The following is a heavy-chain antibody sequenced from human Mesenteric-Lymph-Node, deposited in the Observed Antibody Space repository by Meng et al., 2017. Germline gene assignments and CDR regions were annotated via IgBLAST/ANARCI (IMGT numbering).Heavy chain of an antibody. D-gene: IGHD3-10*01. CDR1: GGSFRDYY. CDR2: IDHRGNT. CDR3: ARRGPSGNFSP. J-gene: IGHJ5*02. Sequence: QVQHQQWGGGLLKPSETLSRSCAVYGGSFRDYYWTWIRHPPGKGLEWIGEIDHRGNTKYNPSLKSRVTISLDTSKKQFSLKVSSVTAADSAVYYCARRGPSGNFSPWSQGALVTVSS. V-gene: IGHV4-34*01.